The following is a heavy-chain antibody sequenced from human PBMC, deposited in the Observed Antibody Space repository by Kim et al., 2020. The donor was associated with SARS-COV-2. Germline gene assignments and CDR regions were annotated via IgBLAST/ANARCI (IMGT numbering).Heavy chain of an antibody. CDR3: AKDLHSTVRLFGELLPLFGY. J-gene: IGHJ4*02. D-gene: IGHD3-10*02. Sequence: GGSLRLSCAASGFTFSSYAMSWVRQAPGKGLEWVSAISGSGGSTYYADSVKGRFTISRDNSKNTLYLQMNSLRAEDTAVYYCAKDLHSTVRLFGELLPLFGYWGQGTLVTVSS. CDR1: GFTFSSYA. CDR2: ISGSGGST. V-gene: IGHV3-23*01.